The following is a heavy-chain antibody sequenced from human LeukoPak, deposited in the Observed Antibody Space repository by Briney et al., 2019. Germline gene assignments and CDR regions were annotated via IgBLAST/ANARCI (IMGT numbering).Heavy chain of an antibody. J-gene: IGHJ4*02. CDR1: VFSFSNYR. Sequence: GGSLRLSCAASVFSFSNYRMTWVRQAPGKGLERVDDINGDGSHSYCVDSVKGRFTLSRDNAKNSLFLQMNSLRAEDTAVYYCVKNSGWYCLDYWGQGTLVTVSS. D-gene: IGHD6-13*01. V-gene: IGHV3-7*03. CDR2: INGDGSHS. CDR3: VKNSGWYCLDY.